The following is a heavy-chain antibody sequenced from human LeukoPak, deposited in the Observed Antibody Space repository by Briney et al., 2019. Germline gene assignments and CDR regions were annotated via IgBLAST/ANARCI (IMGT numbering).Heavy chain of an antibody. CDR3: ARGMPATAIRPYFDS. Sequence: PGGSLRLSCTASGFTVSNNYMTWVRQAPGKGLEGVSVIYGSGSTFYADSVKGRFTISRDSSKSTLYLQMDSLRAEDTAVYYCARGMPATAIRPYFDSWGQGTLVTVSS. D-gene: IGHD2-2*02. J-gene: IGHJ4*02. CDR2: IYGSGST. CDR1: GFTVSNNY. V-gene: IGHV3-66*01.